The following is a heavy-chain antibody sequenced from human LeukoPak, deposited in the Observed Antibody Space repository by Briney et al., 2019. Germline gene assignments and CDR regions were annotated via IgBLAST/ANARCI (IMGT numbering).Heavy chain of an antibody. V-gene: IGHV4-59*01. J-gene: IGHJ5*02. CDR1: GGSISRYY. Sequence: SETLSLTCTVSGGSISRYYWSWIRQPPGKGLEWIGYMYYSGSTNYNPSLKSRVTISVDTSKNQFSMKLSSVTAADTAVYYCARHDFGSGSYSPNWFDPWGQGTLVTVSS. CDR3: ARHDFGSGSYSPNWFDP. D-gene: IGHD3-10*01. CDR2: MYYSGST.